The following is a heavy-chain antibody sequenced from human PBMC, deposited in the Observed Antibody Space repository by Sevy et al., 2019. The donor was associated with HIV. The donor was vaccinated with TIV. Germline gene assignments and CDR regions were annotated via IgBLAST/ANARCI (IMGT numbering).Heavy chain of an antibody. D-gene: IGHD3-22*01. J-gene: IGHJ4*02. CDR3: ARASYYYDSSGYPHFDY. CDR1: GFTFSSYA. V-gene: IGHV3-30-3*01. Sequence: GGSLRLACAASGFTFSSYAMHWVRQAPGKGLEWVAVISYDGSNKYYADSVKGRFTISGDNSKNPLYLQMNRLRAEDTAVYYCARASYYYDSSGYPHFDYWGQGTLVTVSS. CDR2: ISYDGSNK.